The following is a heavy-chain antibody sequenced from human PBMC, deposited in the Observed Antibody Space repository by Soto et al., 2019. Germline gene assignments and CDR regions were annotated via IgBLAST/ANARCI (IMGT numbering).Heavy chain of an antibody. V-gene: IGHV3-23*01. CDR1: GFTFSMFA. CDR3: ARLSGDHSAFFSYGMDA. CDR2: ISGSGGST. J-gene: IGHJ6*02. Sequence: GGSLRLSCVGSGFTFSMFAMSWVRQAPGKGLEWISSISGSGGSTYYADSVKGRFTVSRDNSKTTVFLQMNSLRADDTAVYYCARLSGDHSAFFSYGMDAWGQGTTVTVSS. D-gene: IGHD2-21*01.